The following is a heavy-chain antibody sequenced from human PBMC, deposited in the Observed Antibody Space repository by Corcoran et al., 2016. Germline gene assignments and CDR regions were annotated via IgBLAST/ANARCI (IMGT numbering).Heavy chain of an antibody. CDR2: IYYSGST. D-gene: IGHD2-15*01. V-gene: IGHV4-59*01. CDR1: GGSISSYY. CDR3: ARGWGYCSGGSCYEYYFDY. J-gene: IGHJ4*02. Sequence: QVQLQESGPGLVKPSETLSLTCTVSGGSISSYYWSWIRQPPGKGLEWIGYIYYSGSTNYNPSLKSRVTISVDTSKNQFSLKLSSVTAADTAVYYCARGWGYCSGGSCYEYYFDYWGQGTLVTVSS.